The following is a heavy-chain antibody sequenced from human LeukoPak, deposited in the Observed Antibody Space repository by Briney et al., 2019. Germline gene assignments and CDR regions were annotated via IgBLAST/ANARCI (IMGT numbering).Heavy chain of an antibody. CDR1: GFTVSSNY. D-gene: IGHD3-10*01. CDR3: AKASGRFGETPSDY. J-gene: IGHJ4*02. Sequence: GGSLRLSCAASGFTVSSNYMSWVRQAPGKGLEWVSVIYSGGSTYYADSVKGRFTISRDNSKNTLYLQMNSLRVEDTAIYYCAKASGRFGETPSDYWGQGTLVTVSS. V-gene: IGHV3-53*05. CDR2: IYSGGST.